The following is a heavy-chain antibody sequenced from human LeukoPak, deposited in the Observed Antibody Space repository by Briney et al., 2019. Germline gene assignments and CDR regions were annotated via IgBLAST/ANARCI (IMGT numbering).Heavy chain of an antibody. V-gene: IGHV1-69*04. D-gene: IGHD3-22*01. CDR3: ARDSYYDSSGAGYYFDY. CDR2: IIPIFGIA. CDR1: GGTFSSYA. J-gene: IGHJ4*02. Sequence: ASVKVSCKASGGTFSSYAISWVRQAPGQGLEWMGRIIPIFGIANYAQKFQGRVTITADKSTSTAYMELSSLRSEDTAVYYCARDSYYDSSGAGYYFDYWGQGTLVTVSS.